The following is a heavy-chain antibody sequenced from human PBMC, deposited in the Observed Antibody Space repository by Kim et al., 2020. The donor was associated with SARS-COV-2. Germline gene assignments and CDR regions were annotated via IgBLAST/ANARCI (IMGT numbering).Heavy chain of an antibody. Sequence: GGSLRLSCAASGFTVSSNYMTWVRQAPGKGLEWVSVIYSGGSTYYADSVKGRFTVSRDNSKNKLYLQMNSRIAADTAAYYCSSPYDSSPFDIWGQGTLVT. D-gene: IGHD3-22*01. CDR3: SSPYDSSPFDI. V-gene: IGHV3-66*01. CDR2: IYSGGST. J-gene: IGHJ3*02. CDR1: GFTVSSNY.